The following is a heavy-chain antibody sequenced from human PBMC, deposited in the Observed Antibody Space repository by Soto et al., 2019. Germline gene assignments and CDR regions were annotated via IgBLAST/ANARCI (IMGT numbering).Heavy chain of an antibody. D-gene: IGHD4-17*01. Sequence: SETLSLTCTVSGGSISSYYWSWIRQPPGKGLEWIGYIYYSGSTNYNPSLKSRDTISVDTSKNQFSLKLSSVTAADTAVYYCARRYGDCFDYWGQGTLVTVSS. J-gene: IGHJ4*02. CDR1: GGSISSYY. CDR2: IYYSGST. CDR3: ARRYGDCFDY. V-gene: IGHV4-59*08.